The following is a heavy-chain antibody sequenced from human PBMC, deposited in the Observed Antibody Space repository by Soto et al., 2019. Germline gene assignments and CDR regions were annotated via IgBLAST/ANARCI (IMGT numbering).Heavy chain of an antibody. D-gene: IGHD2-2*01. CDR2: ITTTGRNT. V-gene: IGHV3-23*01. J-gene: IGHJ4*02. Sequence: GGSLRLSCAASGFTFISYGMTWVRQAPGKGLEWVSGITTTGRNTYYAESVKGRFTISKDNSKNVVYLQMNSLRAEDTAVYYCARDRRSRIVVVPAATYFDYWGQGTLVTVSS. CDR1: GFTFISYG. CDR3: ARDRRSRIVVVPAATYFDY.